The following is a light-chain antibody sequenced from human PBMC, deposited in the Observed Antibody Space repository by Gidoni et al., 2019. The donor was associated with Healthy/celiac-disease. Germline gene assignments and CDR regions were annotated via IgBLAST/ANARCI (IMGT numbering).Light chain of an antibody. CDR3: QQSYSTLLT. CDR2: AAS. Sequence: DIQLPQSPSSLSASVGDRVTITCRASQSNSSYLNWYQQKPGKAPKLLIYAASSLQSGVPSRFSGSGSGKDFTRTISSRQPEDFATYYGQQSYSTLLTFXGXTKVEIK. J-gene: IGKJ4*01. V-gene: IGKV1-39*01. CDR1: QSNSSY.